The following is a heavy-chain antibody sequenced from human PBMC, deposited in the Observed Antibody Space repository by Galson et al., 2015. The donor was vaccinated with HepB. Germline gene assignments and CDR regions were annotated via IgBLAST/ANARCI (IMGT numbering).Heavy chain of an antibody. CDR1: GDSISSNSYY. J-gene: IGHJ4*02. CDR2: ISYSGNT. V-gene: IGHV4-39*01. Sequence: ETLSPTCTVSGDSISSNSYYWGWVRQPPGKGLEWIATISYSGNTYYNPSLKSRVTIAADTSRNLLSLKLNSVTAADTAVYFCAKEYNYGYGDYWGQGTLVTVSS. D-gene: IGHD5-18*01. CDR3: AKEYNYGYGDY.